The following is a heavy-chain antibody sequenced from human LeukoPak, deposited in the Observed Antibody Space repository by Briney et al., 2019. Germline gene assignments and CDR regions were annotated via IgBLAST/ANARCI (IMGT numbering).Heavy chain of an antibody. CDR3: IKDMGFDLLKDAFHI. CDR1: GFSLDDYA. V-gene: IGHV3-9*01. J-gene: IGHJ3*02. Sequence: GRSLRLSCVGSGFSLDDYAMHWVRQVQGKGLEWVSSISWDSGSQAYADSVKGRFTISRDNAKNSLYLQMNSLRPEDTAFYYCIKDMGFDLLKDAFHIWGQGTLVTVSS. CDR2: ISWDSGSQ. D-gene: IGHD3-9*01.